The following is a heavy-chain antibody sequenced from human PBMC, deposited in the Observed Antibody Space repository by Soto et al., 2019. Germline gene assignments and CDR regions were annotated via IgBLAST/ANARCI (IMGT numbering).Heavy chain of an antibody. Sequence: LSLTCAVSGGSISSSNWWSWVRQPPGKGLEWIGEIYHSGSTNYNPSLKSRVTISVDKSKNQFSLKLSSVTAADTAVYYCARVRGRFLESYGMDVWGQGTTVTVSS. J-gene: IGHJ6*02. CDR1: GGSISSSNW. CDR3: ARVRGRFLESYGMDV. D-gene: IGHD3-3*01. CDR2: IYHSGST. V-gene: IGHV4-4*02.